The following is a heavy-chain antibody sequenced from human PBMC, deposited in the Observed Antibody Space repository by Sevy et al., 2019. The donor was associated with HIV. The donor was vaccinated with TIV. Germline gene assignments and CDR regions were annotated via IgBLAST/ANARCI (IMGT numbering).Heavy chain of an antibody. V-gene: IGHV3-30*02. J-gene: IGHJ5*02. CDR2: IWHDGSNK. D-gene: IGHD4-4*01. Sequence: GGCLRLSCAASGFTFNFHGMHWVRQAPGKGLEWVAFIWHDGSNKYMADSVKGRFTISRDNSKNTLFLQMNSLTVEDTAVYYCARETDDSARWLDPWGQGTTVTVSS. CDR3: ARETDDSARWLDP. CDR1: GFTFNFHG.